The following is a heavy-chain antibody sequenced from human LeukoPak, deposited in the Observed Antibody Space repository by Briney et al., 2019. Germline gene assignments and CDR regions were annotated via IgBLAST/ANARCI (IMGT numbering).Heavy chain of an antibody. J-gene: IGHJ4*02. Sequence: GGSLRLSCVASGFRFNNYAMNWVRQAPGKGLEWVSLIIGSSGSTFYADSVKGRFTISRDKSKNTLYLQMNSLRAGETAVYYCAKGAYDYIEIAYFDYWGQGSLVTVSS. CDR1: GFRFNNYA. CDR3: AKGAYDYIEIAYFDY. D-gene: IGHD5-12*01. V-gene: IGHV3-23*01. CDR2: IIGSSGST.